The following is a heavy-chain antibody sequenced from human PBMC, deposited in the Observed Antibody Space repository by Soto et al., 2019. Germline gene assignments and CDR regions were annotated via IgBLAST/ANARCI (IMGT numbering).Heavy chain of an antibody. CDR3: AREFHLLDRGRLSWFGP. D-gene: IGHD2-2*02. J-gene: IGHJ5*02. CDR1: GFTFSSYW. Sequence: PGGSLRLSCAASGFTFSSYWMSWVRQAPGKGLEWVANIKQDGSEKYYVDSVKGRFTISRDNAKNSLYLQMNSLRAEDTAVYYCAREFHLLDRGRLSWFGPWGQGTLLTVSS. V-gene: IGHV3-7*01. CDR2: IKQDGSEK.